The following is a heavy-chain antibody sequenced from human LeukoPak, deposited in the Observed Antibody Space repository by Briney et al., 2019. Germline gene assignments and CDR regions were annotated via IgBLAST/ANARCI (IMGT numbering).Heavy chain of an antibody. CDR3: ARGINWFDS. D-gene: IGHD3-10*01. CDR1: GYTSADFY. V-gene: IGHV1-2*02. J-gene: IGHJ5*01. Sequence: GASVKVSCKSPGYTSADFYMHWLGRPPGKGLEWMGWIDPNSGGTDYEQRFLGRVTMTRDTSISTAYMELSGLTSDDTAVYYCARGINWFDSWGQGTLVTVSS. CDR2: IDPNSGGT.